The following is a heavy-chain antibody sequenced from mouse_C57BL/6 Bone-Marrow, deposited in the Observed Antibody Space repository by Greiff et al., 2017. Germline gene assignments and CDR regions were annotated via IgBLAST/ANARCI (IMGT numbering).Heavy chain of an antibody. CDR3: ARGDYYGNDYYAMDY. D-gene: IGHD2-1*01. V-gene: IGHV5-17*01. Sequence: EVNVVESGGGLVKPGGSLKISCAASGFTFSDYGMHWVRQAPEKGLEWVAYISSGSSTIYYADTVKGRFTISRDNATNTLFLELTSLKSEDTAMYYCARGDYYGNDYYAMDYWGQGTSVTVSS. J-gene: IGHJ4*01. CDR2: ISSGSSTI. CDR1: GFTFSDYG.